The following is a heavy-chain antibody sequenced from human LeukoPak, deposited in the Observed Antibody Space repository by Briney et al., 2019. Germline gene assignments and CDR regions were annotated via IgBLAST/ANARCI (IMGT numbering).Heavy chain of an antibody. Sequence: QSGGSLRLSCAASGFTFSSYAMSWVRQAPGKGLEWVSAISGSGGSTYYADSVKGRFTISRDNSKNTLYLQMNSLRAEDTAVYYCAKLSTQYYDFWSGYGVYYMDVWGKGTTVTVSS. CDR1: GFTFSSYA. D-gene: IGHD3-3*01. J-gene: IGHJ6*03. CDR2: ISGSGGST. V-gene: IGHV3-23*01. CDR3: AKLSTQYYDFWSGYGVYYMDV.